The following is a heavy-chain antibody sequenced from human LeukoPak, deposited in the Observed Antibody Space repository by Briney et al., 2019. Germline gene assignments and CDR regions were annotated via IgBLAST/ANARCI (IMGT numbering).Heavy chain of an antibody. CDR2: ITAYNGNT. V-gene: IGHV1-18*01. D-gene: IGHD6-13*01. CDR1: GYTFPSFG. Sequence: GASVKVSCKTSGYTFPSFGITWIRQVPGQGLEWMGWITAYNGNTNYAQKFQDRVSMTTDSSTTTAYMELRGLRSDDTAVYYCARDQVTGYSSSWEAFDYWGQGTLVTVSS. J-gene: IGHJ4*02. CDR3: ARDQVTGYSSSWEAFDY.